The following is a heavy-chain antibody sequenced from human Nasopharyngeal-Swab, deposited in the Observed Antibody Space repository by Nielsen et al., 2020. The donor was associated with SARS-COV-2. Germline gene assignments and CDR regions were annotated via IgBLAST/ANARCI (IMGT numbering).Heavy chain of an antibody. D-gene: IGHD3-3*01. CDR1: GIFVSGNY. CDR3: ASPVFGVVSDAFDL. V-gene: IGHV3-53*01. Sequence: GESLKISCAASGIFVSGNYMNWVRQAPGMGLEWVSVVYSGGSTFYADSVKGRFTISRDNSKNTPYLQMNNLRPEDTAMYYCASPVFGVVSDAFDLWGRGTMVTVSS. CDR2: VYSGGST. J-gene: IGHJ3*01.